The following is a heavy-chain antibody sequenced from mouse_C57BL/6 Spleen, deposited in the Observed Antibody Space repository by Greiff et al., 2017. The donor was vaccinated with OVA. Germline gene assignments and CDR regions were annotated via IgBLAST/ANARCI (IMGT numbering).Heavy chain of an antibody. CDR3: ARHEGSSYFDY. CDR1: GFTFSSYG. CDR2: ISSGGSYT. J-gene: IGHJ2*01. Sequence: EVKVVESGGDLVKPGGSLKLSCAASGFTFSSYGMSWVRQTPDKRLEWVATISSGGSYTYYPDSVKGRFTISRDNAKNTLYLQMSSLKSEDTAMYYCARHEGSSYFDYWGQGTTLTVSS. D-gene: IGHD1-1*01. V-gene: IGHV5-6*01.